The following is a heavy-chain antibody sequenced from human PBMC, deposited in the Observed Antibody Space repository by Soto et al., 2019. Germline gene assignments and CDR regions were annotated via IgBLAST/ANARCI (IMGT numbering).Heavy chain of an antibody. CDR2: ISYDGSNK. Sequence: QVQLVESGGGVVQPGRSLRLSCAAPGFTFSSYAMHWVRQAPGKGLEWVAVISYDGSNKYYADSVKGRFTISRDNSKNTLYLQMNSLRAEDTAVYYCARDSSGPAGGYYYGMDVWGQGTTVTVSS. CDR3: ARDSSGPAGGYYYGMDV. D-gene: IGHD3-10*01. V-gene: IGHV3-30-3*01. J-gene: IGHJ6*02. CDR1: GFTFSSYA.